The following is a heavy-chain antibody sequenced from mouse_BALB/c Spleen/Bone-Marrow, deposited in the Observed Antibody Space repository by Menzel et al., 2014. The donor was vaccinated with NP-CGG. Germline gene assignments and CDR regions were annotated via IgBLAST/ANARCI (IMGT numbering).Heavy chain of an antibody. V-gene: IGHV14-3*02. Sequence: VQLKQSGAELVKPGASAKLSCPASGLSIKDTYLHWVKQRPEQGLDWIGRIDPAIFTKYDPKFQGKATITADTSSNTAYLHLSSLTSEDTVVYYCASYRYGWYFDVWGAGTAVTVSS. CDR1: GLSIKDTY. CDR2: IDPAIFT. J-gene: IGHJ1*01. CDR3: ASYRYGWYFDV. D-gene: IGHD2-14*01.